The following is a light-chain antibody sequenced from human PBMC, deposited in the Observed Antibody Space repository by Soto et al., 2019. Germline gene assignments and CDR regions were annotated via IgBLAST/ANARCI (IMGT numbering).Light chain of an antibody. CDR2: DVS. Sequence: QSVLTQPASVSGSPGQSITISCTGTSSDVGAYSYVSWYQQHPAKAPKLMIYDVSHRPSGVSNRFSGSKSGNTASLTISGLQAEDEADYYCSSYTSSSTRVVFGGGTKLTVL. J-gene: IGLJ2*01. CDR1: SSDVGAYSY. V-gene: IGLV2-14*03. CDR3: SSYTSSSTRVV.